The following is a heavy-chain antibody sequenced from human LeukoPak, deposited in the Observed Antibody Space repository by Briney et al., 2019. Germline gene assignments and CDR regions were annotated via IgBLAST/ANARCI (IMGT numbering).Heavy chain of an antibody. Sequence: TLSLTCTVSGGSISSGSYYWSWIRQPAGKGLEWIGRIYTSGSTNYNPSLKSRVTISIDTSKNHFSLKLSSVTAADTAVYYCARDGDDSSGYFFWGQGTLVTVSS. J-gene: IGHJ4*02. CDR1: GGSISSGSYY. CDR3: ARDGDDSSGYFF. CDR2: IYTSGST. V-gene: IGHV4-61*02. D-gene: IGHD3-22*01.